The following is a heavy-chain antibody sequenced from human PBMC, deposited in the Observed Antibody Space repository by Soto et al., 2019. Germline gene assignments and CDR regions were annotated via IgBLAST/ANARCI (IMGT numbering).Heavy chain of an antibody. V-gene: IGHV3-30*03. J-gene: IGHJ4*02. CDR2: ISFDGSTQ. CDR3: AREGVFGLVKIIPPDY. CDR1: GFGFSSYG. Sequence: VQLLESGGGVAQPGRSLRLSCRASGFGFSSYGMLWVRQAPGKGPEWVAFISFDGSTQYYADSVRGRFTIPRDNSENTLYLQLDTLRVEDTAMYYCAREGVFGLVKIIPPDYWGQGAQVTVSA. D-gene: IGHD3-3*01.